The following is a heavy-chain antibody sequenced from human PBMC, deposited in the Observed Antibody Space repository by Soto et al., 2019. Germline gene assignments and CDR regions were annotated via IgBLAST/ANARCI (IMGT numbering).Heavy chain of an antibody. CDR2: ISSSSSTI. CDR1: GFTFSSYS. J-gene: IGHJ6*03. D-gene: IGHD2-15*01. Sequence: GGSLRLSCAASGFTFSSYSMNWVRQAPGKGLEWVSYISSSSSTIYYADSVKGRFTISRDNAKNSLYLQMNSLRAEDTAVYYCARESGYCSGGSCYRDYYYYMDVWGKGTTVTVSS. CDR3: ARESGYCSGGSCYRDYYYYMDV. V-gene: IGHV3-48*01.